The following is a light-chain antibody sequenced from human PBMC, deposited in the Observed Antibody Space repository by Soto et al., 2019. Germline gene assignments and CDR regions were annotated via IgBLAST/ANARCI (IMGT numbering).Light chain of an antibody. V-gene: IGKV1-5*01. CDR1: QSISNW. J-gene: IGKJ2*01. CDR2: DAS. Sequence: DIQMTQSPSTLSASVGDRVTVTCRASQSISNWLAWYQQKPGKAPKLLIYDASSLESGVPSRFSGSGSGTEFTLSISSLQPEDFATYYCQQSYRTPHTFGPGTKLETK. CDR3: QQSYRTPHT.